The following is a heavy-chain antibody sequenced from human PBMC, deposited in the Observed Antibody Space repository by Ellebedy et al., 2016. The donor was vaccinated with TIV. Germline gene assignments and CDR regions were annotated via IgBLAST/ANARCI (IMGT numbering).Heavy chain of an antibody. Sequence: SETLSLXXTVSGGSISRYYWSWIRQPPGKGLEWIGYIYYSGSTNYNPSLNSRVSISVDTSKNQFSLTLKSVNTADTGLYYCARLGGGERTDAFDVWGQGTMVTVSS. CDR1: GGSISRYY. CDR3: ARLGGGERTDAFDV. CDR2: IYYSGST. D-gene: IGHD3-16*01. J-gene: IGHJ3*01. V-gene: IGHV4-59*13.